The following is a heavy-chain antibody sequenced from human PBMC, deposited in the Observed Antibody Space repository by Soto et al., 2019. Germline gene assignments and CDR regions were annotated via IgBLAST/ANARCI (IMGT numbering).Heavy chain of an antibody. V-gene: IGHV1-2*04. Sequence: ASVKVSCKAYGYTFTGYYIHWVRQTPGQGLEWMGWINPNSGGTDYAQKFQGWVTMTRDTSISTAYMELSRLRSDDTAVYYCATSREYYYGSSGPDAFDVWGQGTMVTVSS. CDR3: ATSREYYYGSSGPDAFDV. CDR2: INPNSGGT. CDR1: GYTFTGYY. D-gene: IGHD3-22*01. J-gene: IGHJ3*01.